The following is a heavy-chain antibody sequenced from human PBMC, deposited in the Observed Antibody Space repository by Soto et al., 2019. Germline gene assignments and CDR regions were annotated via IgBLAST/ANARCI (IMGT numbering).Heavy chain of an antibody. Sequence: GESLKISCAASGFTVSSKYMSWVRQAPGKGLEWVSVIYSDGTTYYEESVKGRFTISRDNSKNTLYLQMNNLRAEDTAVYYCARDRDDIMTGTIDYWGQGTLVTVSS. CDR3: ARDRDDIMTGTIDY. J-gene: IGHJ4*02. CDR1: GFTVSSKY. V-gene: IGHV3-66*01. D-gene: IGHD3-9*01. CDR2: IYSDGTT.